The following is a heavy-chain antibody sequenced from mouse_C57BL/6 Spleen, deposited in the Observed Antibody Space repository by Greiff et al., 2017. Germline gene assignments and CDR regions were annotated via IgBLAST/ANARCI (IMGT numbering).Heavy chain of an antibody. Sequence: VQVVESGPELVKPGASVKISCKASGYAFSSSWMNWVKQRPGKGLEWIGRIYPGDGDTNYNGKFKGKATLTADKSSSTAYMQLSSLTSEDSAVYFCARSAYDYDLYWYFDVWGTGTTVTVSS. CDR1: GYAFSSSW. J-gene: IGHJ1*03. V-gene: IGHV1-82*01. CDR3: ARSAYDYDLYWYFDV. D-gene: IGHD2-4*01. CDR2: IYPGDGDT.